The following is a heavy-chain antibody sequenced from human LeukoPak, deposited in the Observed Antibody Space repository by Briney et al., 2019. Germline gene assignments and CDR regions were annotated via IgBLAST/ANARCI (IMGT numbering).Heavy chain of an antibody. D-gene: IGHD1-26*01. CDR1: GFTFSSYG. Sequence: GGSLRLSCEASGFTFSSYGMHWVRQAQGKGLEWVALIWYDGSNENYAGSVKGRFTISRDNSKNTLYLHMNSLRGEDTAVYYCARGGLTVAEATTSWFLDYWGQGTLVTVSS. J-gene: IGHJ4*02. CDR2: IWYDGSNE. CDR3: ARGGLTVAEATTSWFLDY. V-gene: IGHV3-33*01.